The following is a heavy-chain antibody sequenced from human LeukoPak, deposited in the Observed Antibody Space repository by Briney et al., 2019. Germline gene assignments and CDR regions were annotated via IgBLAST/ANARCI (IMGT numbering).Heavy chain of an antibody. CDR3: ARAAYYYDSSGYSLRY. CDR1: GFTFSDYY. CDR2: ISSSGSTI. J-gene: IGHJ4*02. D-gene: IGHD3-22*01. Sequence: GGSLRLSCAASGFTFSDYYMSWIRQAPGKGLEWVSYISSSGSTIYYADSVKGRFTISRDNAKNSLYLQMSSLRAEDTAVYYCARAAYYYDSSGYSLRYWGQGTLVTVSS. V-gene: IGHV3-11*01.